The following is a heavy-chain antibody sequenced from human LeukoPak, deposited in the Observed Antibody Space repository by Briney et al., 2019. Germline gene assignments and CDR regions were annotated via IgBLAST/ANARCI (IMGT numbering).Heavy chain of an antibody. Sequence: SETLSLTCAVYGGSFSGYYWNWIRQPPGKGLEWIGEINHSGSTNYNPSLKSRVTISVDTSKNQFSLKLSSVTAADTAVYYCARDLSSGFDYWGQGTLVTVSS. CDR2: INHSGST. CDR1: GGSFSGYY. J-gene: IGHJ4*02. V-gene: IGHV4-34*01. D-gene: IGHD6-19*01. CDR3: ARDLSSGFDY.